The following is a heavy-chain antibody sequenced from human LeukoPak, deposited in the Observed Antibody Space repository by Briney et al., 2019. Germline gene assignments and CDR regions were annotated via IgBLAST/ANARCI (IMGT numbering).Heavy chain of an antibody. D-gene: IGHD5-18*01. CDR1: GGSFSAYY. V-gene: IGHV4-31*11. Sequence: SETLSLTCAVYGGSFSAYYRSWIRQHPGKGLEWIGYIYYSGSTYYNPSLNSRVTISVDTSKNQFSLRLRSVTAADTAVYYCATLPGGQLWSSFDYWGQGTLVTVSS. CDR3: ATLPGGQLWSSFDY. J-gene: IGHJ4*02. CDR2: IYYSGST.